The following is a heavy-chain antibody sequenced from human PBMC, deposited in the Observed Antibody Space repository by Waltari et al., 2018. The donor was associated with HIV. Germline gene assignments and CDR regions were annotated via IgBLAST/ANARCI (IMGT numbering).Heavy chain of an antibody. V-gene: IGHV1-46*01. CDR3: ARGLLYKGYGSGSYHQPIFDY. D-gene: IGHD3-10*01. J-gene: IGHJ4*02. CDR2: INPSGGST. CDR1: GYTFTSYY. Sequence: QVQLVQSGAEVKKPGASVKVSCKASGYTFTSYYMHWVRQAPGQGLEWMGIINPSGGSTSYAQKFQGRVTMTRDTSTSTVYMELSSLRSEDTAVYYCARGLLYKGYGSGSYHQPIFDYWGQGTLVTVSS.